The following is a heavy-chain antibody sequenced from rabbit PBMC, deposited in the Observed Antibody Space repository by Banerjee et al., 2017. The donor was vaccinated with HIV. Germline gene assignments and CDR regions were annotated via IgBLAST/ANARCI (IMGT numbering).Heavy chain of an antibody. Sequence: QEQLEESGGGLVKPEGSLKLSCTASGFDLSSYYVMCWVRQAPGKGLEWIACIYTGDGNTHYASWAKGRFTISKTSSTVDLKMTSLTVADTATYFCARGGGGYAGYGHGDDAFDPWGPGTLVTVS. CDR1: GFDLSSYYV. CDR3: ARGGGGYAGYGHGDDAFDP. V-gene: IGHV1S45*01. D-gene: IGHD7-1*01. J-gene: IGHJ2*01. CDR2: IYTGDGNT.